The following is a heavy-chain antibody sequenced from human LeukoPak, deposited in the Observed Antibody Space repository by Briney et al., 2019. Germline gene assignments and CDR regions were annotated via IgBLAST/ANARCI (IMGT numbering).Heavy chain of an antibody. CDR3: ASRHGGGVDYYYYMDV. CDR2: IYYSGST. D-gene: IGHD3-16*01. J-gene: IGHJ6*03. V-gene: IGHV4-59*01. Sequence: SETLSLTXTVSGGSISSYYWSWLRQPPGKGLEWIGYIYYSGSTNYNPSLKSRGTISVDTSKNQFSLKLSSVTAADTAVYYCASRHGGGVDYYYYMDVWGKGTTVTVSS. CDR1: GGSISSYY.